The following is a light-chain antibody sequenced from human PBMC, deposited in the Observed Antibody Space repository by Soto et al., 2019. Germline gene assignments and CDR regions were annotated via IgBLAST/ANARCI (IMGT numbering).Light chain of an antibody. V-gene: IGLV1-44*01. CDR1: SSNIGSNT. CDR2: SNN. CDR3: SVWDDSLNGYV. J-gene: IGLJ1*01. Sequence: QSVLTQPPSESGTPGQRVSVSCSGSSSNIGSNTVNWYQHHPGSAPKVLIYSNNQRPSGVPDRFSGSKSGTSASLAISGLQSEDESDYYCSVWDDSLNGYVFGTGTKLTVL.